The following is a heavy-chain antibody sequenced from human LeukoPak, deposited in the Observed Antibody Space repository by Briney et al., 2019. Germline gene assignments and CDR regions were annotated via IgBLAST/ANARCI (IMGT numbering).Heavy chain of an antibody. CDR1: GYTFTSYA. V-gene: IGHV1-3*01. CDR3: ARSSRAVGPRYSPWFDP. D-gene: IGHD6-13*01. CDR2: INAGNGNT. Sequence: ASVKVSCKASGYTFTSYAMHWVRQAPGQRLEWMGWINAGNGNTKYSQKFQGRVTITRDTSASTAYMELSSLRSEDTAVYYCARSSRAVGPRYSPWFDPWGQGTLVTVSS. J-gene: IGHJ5*02.